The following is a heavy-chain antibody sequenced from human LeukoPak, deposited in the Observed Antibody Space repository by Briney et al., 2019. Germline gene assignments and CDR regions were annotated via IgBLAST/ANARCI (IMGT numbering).Heavy chain of an antibody. CDR1: GYTFASYG. Sequence: GASVKVSCKTSGYTFASYGINWVRQAPGQGLEWMGWISAYNGNINYAQEFQGRVTMTTDTSTSTVYLELRSLRSDDTAIYYCARAGGRVVTAIDAYWGQGTLVTVSS. CDR3: ARAGGRVVTAIDAY. J-gene: IGHJ4*02. CDR2: ISAYNGNI. D-gene: IGHD2-21*02. V-gene: IGHV1-18*01.